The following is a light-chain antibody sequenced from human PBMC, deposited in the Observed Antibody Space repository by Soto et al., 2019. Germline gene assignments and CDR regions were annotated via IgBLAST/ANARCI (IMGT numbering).Light chain of an antibody. CDR2: GAS. CDR3: QQYVNSPGT. V-gene: IGKV3-20*01. J-gene: IGKJ1*01. CDR1: QIVNSDY. Sequence: EIVLTQSPGTLSLSPGERATLSCGASQIVNSDYFAWFQLKPGQAPRLLIYGASRRATGIPDRFSGSGSGKDFTLIINRLEPEDFAMYYCQQYVNSPGTFGQGSRIEIK.